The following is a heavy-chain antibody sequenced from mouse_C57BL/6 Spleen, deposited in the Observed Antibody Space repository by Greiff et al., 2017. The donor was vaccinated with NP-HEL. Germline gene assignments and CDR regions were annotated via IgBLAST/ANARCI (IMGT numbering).Heavy chain of an antibody. V-gene: IGHV5-17*01. CDR1: GFTFSDYG. CDR2: ISSGSSTI. Sequence: EVMLVESGGGLVKPGGSLKLSCAASGFTFSDYGMHWVRQAPEKGLEWVAYISSGSSTIYYADTVKGRFTISRDNAKNTLFLQMTSLRSEDTAMYYCARRAGWYFDVWGTGTTVTVSS. J-gene: IGHJ1*03. D-gene: IGHD3-1*01. CDR3: ARRAGWYFDV.